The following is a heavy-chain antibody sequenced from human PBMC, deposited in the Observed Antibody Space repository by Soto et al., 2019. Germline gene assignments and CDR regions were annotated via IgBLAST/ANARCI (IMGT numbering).Heavy chain of an antibody. Sequence: GGSLRLSCAASGFTFSAYWMHWVRQAPGTGLVWVSRIDRTGSGTDYADSVRGRFTIFRDNANNMLYLQMNSLRVEDTAVYYCARDPYGPHGGFDPWGQGTLVTVSS. J-gene: IGHJ5*02. V-gene: IGHV3-74*01. CDR3: ARDPYGPHGGFDP. CDR2: IDRTGSGT. D-gene: IGHD4-17*01. CDR1: GFTFSAYW.